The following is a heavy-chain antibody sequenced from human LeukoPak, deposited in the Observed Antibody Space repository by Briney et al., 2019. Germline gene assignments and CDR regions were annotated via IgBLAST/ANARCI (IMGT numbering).Heavy chain of an antibody. Sequence: GGSLRLSCAASGFTFSSYEMNWVRQAPGKGLEWVSYVSSSGSTTYYADSVEGRFTISRDNAKNSLYLQMNSLRAEDTAVYYCARDGSVAGPENWFDPWGQGTLVTVSS. J-gene: IGHJ5*02. CDR2: VSSSGSTT. V-gene: IGHV3-48*03. CDR1: GFTFSSYE. CDR3: ARDGSVAGPENWFDP. D-gene: IGHD6-19*01.